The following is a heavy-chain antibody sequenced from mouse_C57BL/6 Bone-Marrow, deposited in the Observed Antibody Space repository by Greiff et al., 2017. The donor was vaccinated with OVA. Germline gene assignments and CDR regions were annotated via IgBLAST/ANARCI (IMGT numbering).Heavy chain of an antibody. CDR1: GFNIKNTY. J-gene: IGHJ2*01. Sequence: EVKLVESVAELVRPGASVKLSCTASGFNIKNTYMHWVKQRPEQGLEWIGRIDPANGNTKYAPQFQGKATITADHSSNTAYLQLSSLTSEDTAIDYCARVGGLRPLFDYWGQGTTRTVSS. CDR2: IDPANGNT. V-gene: IGHV14-3*01. CDR3: ARVGGLRPLFDY. D-gene: IGHD2-4*01.